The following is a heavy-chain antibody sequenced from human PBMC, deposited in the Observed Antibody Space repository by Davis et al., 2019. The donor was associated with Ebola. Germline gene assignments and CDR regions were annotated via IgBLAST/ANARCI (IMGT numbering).Heavy chain of an antibody. V-gene: IGHV1-18*01. Sequence: ASVQVSCKASGYTFTSYGISWLRQAPGQGLEWMGWISAYNGNTNYAQKLQGRVTMTTDTSTSTAYMELRSLRSDDTAVYYCARDRYSSSWFDYWGQGTLVTVSS. D-gene: IGHD6-13*01. CDR3: ARDRYSSSWFDY. CDR1: GYTFTSYG. CDR2: ISAYNGNT. J-gene: IGHJ4*02.